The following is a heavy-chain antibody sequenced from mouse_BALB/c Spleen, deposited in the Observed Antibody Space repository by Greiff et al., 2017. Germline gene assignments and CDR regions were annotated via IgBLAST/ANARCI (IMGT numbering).Heavy chain of an antibody. CDR3: ARGDGNSLYYFDY. D-gene: IGHD2-1*01. V-gene: IGHV3-2*02. Sequence: EVQLQESGPGLVKPSQSLSLTCTVTGYSITSDYAWNWIRQFPGNKLEWMGYISYSGSTSYNPSLKSRISITRDTSKNQFFLQLNSVTTEDAATYYCARGDGNSLYYFDYWGQGTTLTVSS. J-gene: IGHJ2*01. CDR2: ISYSGST. CDR1: GYSITSDYA.